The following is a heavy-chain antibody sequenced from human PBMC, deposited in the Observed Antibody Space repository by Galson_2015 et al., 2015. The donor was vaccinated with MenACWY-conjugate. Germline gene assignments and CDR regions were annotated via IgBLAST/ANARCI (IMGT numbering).Heavy chain of an antibody. CDR1: GFTFTGYE. V-gene: IGHV3-48*03. Sequence: SLRLSCAVSGFTFTGYEFNWVRQAPGKGLEWLSYISKSGSPIYYADSVKGRFTISRDNTKKSQFLQMNSLTAGDTAVYYRARVATWIHQYYYYMDVWGKGTTVTVSS. CDR2: ISKSGSPI. J-gene: IGHJ6*03. CDR3: ARVATWIHQYYYYMDV. D-gene: IGHD5-18*01.